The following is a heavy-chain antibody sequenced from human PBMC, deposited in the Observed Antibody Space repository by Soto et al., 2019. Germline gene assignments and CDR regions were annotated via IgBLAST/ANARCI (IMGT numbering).Heavy chain of an antibody. Sequence: ASVKVSCKASGGTFSSYAISCVRHSPGQGLEWMGGIIPIFGTANYAQKFQGRVTITADKSTSTAYMELSSLRSEDTAVYYCARDSRIQLWSKYYFDYWGQGTLVTVSS. V-gene: IGHV1-69*06. CDR1: GGTFSSYA. J-gene: IGHJ4*02. D-gene: IGHD5-18*01. CDR2: IIPIFGTA. CDR3: ARDSRIQLWSKYYFDY.